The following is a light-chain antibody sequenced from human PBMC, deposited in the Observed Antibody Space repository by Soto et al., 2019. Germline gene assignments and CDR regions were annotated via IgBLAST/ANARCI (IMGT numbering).Light chain of an antibody. CDR3: QQNYSNPFT. J-gene: IGKJ3*01. Sequence: DIQMTQSPSSLSASVGDRVTVTCRSSQSIGGYLNWYQQKPGKAPKLLMHAASTLQSGVPSRFSGSGSGTDYTLTISSLQPEDFATYCCQQNYSNPFTFGPGTQVEIK. CDR2: AAS. V-gene: IGKV1-39*01. CDR1: QSIGGY.